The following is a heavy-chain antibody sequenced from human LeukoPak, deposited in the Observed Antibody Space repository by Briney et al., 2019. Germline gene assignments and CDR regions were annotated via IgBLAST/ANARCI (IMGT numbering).Heavy chain of an antibody. Sequence: SETLSLTCTVSGGSISSYYWGWIRQPPGKGLEWIGSIYYSGSTYYNPSLKSRVAISVDTSKNQFSLKLSSVTAADTAVYYCARLNGYSYGRSDYWGQGTLVTVSS. V-gene: IGHV4-39*07. CDR1: GGSISSYY. J-gene: IGHJ4*02. CDR2: IYYSGST. CDR3: ARLNGYSYGRSDY. D-gene: IGHD5-18*01.